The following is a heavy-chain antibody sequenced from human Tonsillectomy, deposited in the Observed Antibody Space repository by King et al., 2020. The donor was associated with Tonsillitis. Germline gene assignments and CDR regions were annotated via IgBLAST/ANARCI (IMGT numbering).Heavy chain of an antibody. CDR1: GFTFSIYT. CDR3: ARAPPTVGLDY. V-gene: IGHV3-30*01. J-gene: IGHJ4*02. D-gene: IGHD4-23*01. CDR2: ISKDGNNK. Sequence: VQLVESGGGVVQPGRSLRLSCAGSGFTFSIYTLHWVRQAPGKGLEWVAAISKDGNNKYYAESVKGRFTISRDNYKNTLYLQINSLRAEDTAVFYCARAPPTVGLDYWGQGTLVTVSS.